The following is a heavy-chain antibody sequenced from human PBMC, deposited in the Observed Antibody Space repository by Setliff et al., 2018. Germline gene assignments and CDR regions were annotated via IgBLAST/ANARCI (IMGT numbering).Heavy chain of an antibody. D-gene: IGHD3-10*01. CDR2: APISGAT. V-gene: IGHV3-23*01. Sequence: TGGSLRLSCAASGFTFSSYSLNWVRQAPGKGLEWVSTAPISGATFYTDSVKGRFTISRDSSKNTVYLQLNSLRREDTAIYFCTRGARDFDTCGRGTLVTVSS. J-gene: IGHJ4*02. CDR1: GFTFSSYS. CDR3: TRGARDFDT.